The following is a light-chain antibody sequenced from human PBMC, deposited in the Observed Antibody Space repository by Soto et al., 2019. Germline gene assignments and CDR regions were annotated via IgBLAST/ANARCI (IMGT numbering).Light chain of an antibody. J-gene: IGKJ4*01. CDR1: QSVTSY. CDR3: QQRSNWPLT. V-gene: IGKV3-11*01. Sequence: EIVLTQSPATLSLSPGERATLSCRASQSVTSYLAWYQQKPGQAPRLLIYDASNRATGIPARFNGRGSGTDFTLTISSLEPEDFAVYYCQQRSNWPLTFGGGTKVEIK. CDR2: DAS.